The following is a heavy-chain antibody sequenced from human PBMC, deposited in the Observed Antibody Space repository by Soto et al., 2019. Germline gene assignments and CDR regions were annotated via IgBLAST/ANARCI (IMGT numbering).Heavy chain of an antibody. J-gene: IGHJ5*02. CDR1: GGSISSRSYY. CDR2: IYYNGNT. V-gene: IGHV4-39*02. D-gene: IGHD3-22*01. CDR3: ARGFGGYSGFDP. Sequence: LSLTCTVSGGSISSRSYYRAWIRQPPGKGLEWIATIYYNGNTYYNPSLKSRATISVDASENRFSLKLRSVTAADTAVYYCARGFGGYSGFDPWGQGTLVTVSS.